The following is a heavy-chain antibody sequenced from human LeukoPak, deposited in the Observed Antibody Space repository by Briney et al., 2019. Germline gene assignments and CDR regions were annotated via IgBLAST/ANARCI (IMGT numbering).Heavy chain of an antibody. V-gene: IGHV3-74*01. D-gene: IGHD2-21*02. CDR1: GFPFSSYA. CDR2: IYTDGSYT. J-gene: IGHJ4*02. CDR3: ARLPAIRLPADY. Sequence: GGSLRFSCSASGFPFSSYAMHWVRQAPGKGLVWVSRIYTDGSYTNYADSVKGRFTISRDNAKNSLYLQMNSLRAEDTAVYYCARLPAIRLPADYWGQGTLVTVSS.